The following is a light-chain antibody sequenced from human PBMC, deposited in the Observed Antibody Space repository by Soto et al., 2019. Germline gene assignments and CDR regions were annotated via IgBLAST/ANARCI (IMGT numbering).Light chain of an antibody. CDR3: QSYDSSLRV. CDR2: GNS. Sequence: QSVLTQPPSVSGAPGQRVTISCTGSSSNIGAGYDVHWYQQLPGTAPKLLIYGNSNRPSGVPDRFSGSKSGTSASLAITGLQAEDEADYYCQSYDSSLRVFGTG. V-gene: IGLV1-40*01. J-gene: IGLJ1*01. CDR1: SSNIGAGYD.